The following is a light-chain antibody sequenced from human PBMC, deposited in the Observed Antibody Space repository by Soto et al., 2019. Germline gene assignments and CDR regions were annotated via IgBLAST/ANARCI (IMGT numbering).Light chain of an antibody. V-gene: IGLV2-14*01. CDR1: SSDVGGYNY. CDR3: SSCTSSSPYV. J-gene: IGLJ1*01. CDR2: EVS. Sequence: QSALTQPASVAGAPGQSITISCTGTSSDVGGYNYVSWYQQHPGKDPKLMIYEVSNRPEGFYNRFYVSKSGNTASLTISEFQDEDEADYYCSSCTSSSPYVFGTGSNLTVL.